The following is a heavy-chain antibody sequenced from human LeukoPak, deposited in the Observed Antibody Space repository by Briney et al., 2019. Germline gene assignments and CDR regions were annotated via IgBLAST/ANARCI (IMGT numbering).Heavy chain of an antibody. V-gene: IGHV4-34*01. D-gene: IGHD3-22*01. CDR1: GGSFSGYY. J-gene: IGHJ4*02. CDR2: INHSGST. Sequence: SETLSLTCAVYGGSFSGYYWSWIRQPPGKGLEWIGEINHSGSTNYNPSLKSRVTISVDTSKNQFSLKLSSVTAADTAVYYCARGTRGFYDTTGYYYDYWGQGTLVTVSS. CDR3: ARGTRGFYDTTGYYYDY.